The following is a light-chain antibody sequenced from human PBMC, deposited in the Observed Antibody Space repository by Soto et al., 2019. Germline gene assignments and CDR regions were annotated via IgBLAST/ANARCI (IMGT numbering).Light chain of an antibody. CDR2: NVN. J-gene: IGLJ2*01. V-gene: IGLV2-11*01. CDR1: SSDVGGYNY. CDR3: CSYAVTDVV. Sequence: QSALTQPRSVSGSPGQSVTISCTGTSSDVGGYNYVSWYHQHPGKAPKLMIYNVNRRPSGVPDRFSGSKSGNTASLTISGLQAEDEADYYCCSYAVTDVVFGGGTKVTVL.